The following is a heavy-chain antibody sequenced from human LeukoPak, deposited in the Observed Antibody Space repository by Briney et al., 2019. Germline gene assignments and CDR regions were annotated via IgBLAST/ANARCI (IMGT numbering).Heavy chain of an antibody. CDR3: ASPHNYYDAWSGYSRALDV. D-gene: IGHD3-3*01. J-gene: IGHJ3*01. V-gene: IGHV4-39*01. Sequence: SETLSLTCNVSGGSITGSTSYWGWIRQPPGKGLEWIGSMYYSGTSFYNPSLKSRVTISLDTSKNQFSLKLNSVTAADTAVYYCASPHNYYDAWSGYSRALDVWGQGTMVTVSS. CDR2: MYYSGTS. CDR1: GGSITGSTSY.